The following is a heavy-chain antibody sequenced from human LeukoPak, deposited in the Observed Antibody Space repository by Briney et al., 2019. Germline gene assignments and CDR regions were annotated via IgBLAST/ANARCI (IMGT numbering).Heavy chain of an antibody. V-gene: IGHV4-39*07. CDR1: GGSISSSSYY. Sequence: PSETLSLTCTVSGGSISSSSYYWGWIRQPPGKGLEWIGSIYYSGSTYYNPSLKSRVTISVDTSKNQFSLKLSSVTAADTAVYYCARADYDILGFDPWGQGTLVTVSS. J-gene: IGHJ5*02. D-gene: IGHD3-9*01. CDR3: ARADYDILGFDP. CDR2: IYYSGST.